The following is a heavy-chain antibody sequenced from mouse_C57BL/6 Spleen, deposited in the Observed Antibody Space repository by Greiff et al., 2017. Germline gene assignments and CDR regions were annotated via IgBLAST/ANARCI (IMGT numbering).Heavy chain of an antibody. J-gene: IGHJ2*01. CDR1: GYTFTDYE. Sequence: VKLQQSGAELVRPGASVTLSCKASGYTFTDYEMHWVKQTPVHGLEWIGAIDPETGGTAYNQKFKGKAILTADKSSSTAYMELRSLTSEDSAVYYCTRSDYGSLGYFDYWGQGTTLTVSS. CDR2: IDPETGGT. D-gene: IGHD1-1*01. V-gene: IGHV1-15*01. CDR3: TRSDYGSLGYFDY.